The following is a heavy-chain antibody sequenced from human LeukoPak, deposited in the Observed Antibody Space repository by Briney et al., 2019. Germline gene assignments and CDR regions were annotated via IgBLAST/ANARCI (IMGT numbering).Heavy chain of an antibody. CDR2: FFGDGTI. Sequence: GGSLRLSCAASGFPVSFNYMSWVRQAPGRGLEWVSVFFGDGTIYYADSVKGRFTISRDNSKNTLFLQMSSLRAEDTAVYYCASSISPGDDYWGQGTQVTVSS. V-gene: IGHV3-66*01. J-gene: IGHJ4*02. D-gene: IGHD3-3*02. CDR1: GFPVSFNY. CDR3: ASSISPGDDY.